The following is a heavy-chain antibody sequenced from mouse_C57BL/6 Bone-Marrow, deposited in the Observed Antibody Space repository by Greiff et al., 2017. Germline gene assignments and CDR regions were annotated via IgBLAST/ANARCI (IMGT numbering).Heavy chain of an antibody. CDR3: TGGYYDYFDY. Sequence: EVQLQQSGAELVRPGASVKLSCTASGFNIKDYYMHWVKQRPEQGLEWIGWIDPENGDTEYASKFQGKVTITADTSANTAYLQLSSLTSEDTAVYYCTGGYYDYFDYWGQGTTLTVSS. CDR2: IDPENGDT. J-gene: IGHJ2*01. CDR1: GFNIKDYY. D-gene: IGHD2-3*01. V-gene: IGHV14-4*01.